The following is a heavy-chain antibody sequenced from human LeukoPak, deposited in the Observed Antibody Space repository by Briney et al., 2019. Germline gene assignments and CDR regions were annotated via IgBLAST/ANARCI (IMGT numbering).Heavy chain of an antibody. J-gene: IGHJ5*02. D-gene: IGHD2-2*01. CDR3: AKPYQPQNNWFDP. Sequence: GGSLRLSCAASGFTFITYDMHWVRQTPGKGLEWVALIRYDAYNTYYADSVKGRFTISRDNSKNTLYLQLDSLSAEDTAVYYCAKPYQPQNNWFDPWGQGTLVTVSS. CDR2: IRYDAYNT. CDR1: GFTFITYD. V-gene: IGHV3-30*02.